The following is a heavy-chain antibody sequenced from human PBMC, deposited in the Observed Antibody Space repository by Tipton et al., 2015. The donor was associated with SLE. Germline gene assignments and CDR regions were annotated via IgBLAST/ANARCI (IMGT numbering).Heavy chain of an antibody. CDR1: GGSISSSY. CDR2: IHNSGTN. CDR3: ARHIDCINNGCYSPWFDP. V-gene: IGHV4-59*03. D-gene: IGHD1-26*01. Sequence: TLSLTCSVSGGSISSSYWTWIRQPPGKGLEWIGYIHNSGTNSYNPSLKSRVTMTIDTSKNQFSLELRSVTAADTAVYYCARHIDCINNGCYSPWFDPWGQGTLVTVSS. J-gene: IGHJ5*02.